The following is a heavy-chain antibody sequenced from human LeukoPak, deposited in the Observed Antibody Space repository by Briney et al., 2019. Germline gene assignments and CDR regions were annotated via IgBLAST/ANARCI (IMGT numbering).Heavy chain of an antibody. D-gene: IGHD6-19*01. CDR2: ISSNSEYI. V-gene: IGHV3-21*01. CDR3: AKVSTIEVRH. Sequence: SGGSLRLSCAASGFTFSSYHINWVRQSPGKGLEWVSSISSNSEYIYYADSVKGRFTISRDNAKNSLYLQMNSLRAEDTAIYYCAKVSTIEVRHWGQGTLVTVSS. CDR1: GFTFSSYH. J-gene: IGHJ4*02.